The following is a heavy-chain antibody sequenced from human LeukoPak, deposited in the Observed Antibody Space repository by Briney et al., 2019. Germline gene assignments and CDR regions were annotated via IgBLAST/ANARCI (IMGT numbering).Heavy chain of an antibody. Sequence: GGSLRLSCAASGFTFSSYSMNWVRQAPGKGLEWVSSISSSSYIYYADSVKGRLTISRDNAKNSLYLQMNSLRAEDTAVYYCARSRGITGTFGAFDIWGQGTMVTVSS. CDR2: ISSSSYI. CDR3: ARSRGITGTFGAFDI. CDR1: GFTFSSYS. J-gene: IGHJ3*02. V-gene: IGHV3-21*01. D-gene: IGHD1-7*01.